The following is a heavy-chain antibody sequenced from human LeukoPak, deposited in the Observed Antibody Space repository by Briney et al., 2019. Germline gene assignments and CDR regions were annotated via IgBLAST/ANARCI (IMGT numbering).Heavy chain of an antibody. CDR3: ARGRGYDPVVFYFDS. CDR1: GGLISSNPFF. V-gene: IGHV4-39*07. CDR2: IFYTGSI. J-gene: IGHJ4*02. Sequence: SETLSLTCSVSGGLISSNPFFWGWVRQPPGKGLERIGSIFYTGSIYYNPSLKSRVTLFEDPSKNQFSLQLSSVTAADTAVYYCARGRGYDPVVFYFDSWGQGNLVIVSS. D-gene: IGHD1-1*01.